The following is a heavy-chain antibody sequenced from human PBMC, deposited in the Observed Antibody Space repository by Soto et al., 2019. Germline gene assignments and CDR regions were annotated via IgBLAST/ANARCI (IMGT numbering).Heavy chain of an antibody. J-gene: IGHJ5*02. CDR2: IYHSGST. CDR3: ARDRATGTSNWFDP. CDR1: GGSISSGGYS. Sequence: QLQLQESGSGLVKPSQTLSLTCAVSGGSISSGGYSWSWIRQPPGKGLEWIGYIYHSGSTYYNPSLERRVTISVDRSKNQCSLKLSSVTAADTAVYYCARDRATGTSNWFDPWGQGTLVTVSS. V-gene: IGHV4-30-2*01. D-gene: IGHD1-1*01.